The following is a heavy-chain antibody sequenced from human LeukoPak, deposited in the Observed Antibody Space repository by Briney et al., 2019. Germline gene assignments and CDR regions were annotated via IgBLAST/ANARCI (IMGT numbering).Heavy chain of an antibody. J-gene: IGHJ4*02. V-gene: IGHV1-2*02. D-gene: IGHD3-9*01. Sequence: GASVKVSCKASGYTFTGYYMHWVRQAPGQGLEWMGWINPNSGGTNYAQKFQGRVTMTRDTSISTAYMELSRLRSDDTAVYYCARAGILTGYYSLYYFDYWGQGTLVTVSS. CDR1: GYTFTGYY. CDR2: INPNSGGT. CDR3: ARAGILTGYYSLYYFDY.